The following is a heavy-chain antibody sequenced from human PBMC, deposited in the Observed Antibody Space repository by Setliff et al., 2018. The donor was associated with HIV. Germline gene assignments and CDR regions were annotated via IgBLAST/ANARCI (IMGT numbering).Heavy chain of an antibody. J-gene: IGHJ4*02. CDR2: IYYIGNT. V-gene: IGHV4-61*08. Sequence: PSETLSLTCTVSGGSISGGGYYWSWIRQHPGKGLDWIGNIYYIGNTDYNPTLNSRGTISVDTSKNQFSLKLTSVTAADTAVYYCAREIYGGNSRPFDYWGQGTLVTVSS. CDR1: GGSISGGGYY. CDR3: AREIYGGNSRPFDY. D-gene: IGHD4-17*01.